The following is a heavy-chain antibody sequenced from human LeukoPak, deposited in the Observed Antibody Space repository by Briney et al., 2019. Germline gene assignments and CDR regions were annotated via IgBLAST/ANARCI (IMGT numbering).Heavy chain of an antibody. CDR3: ACSHDSSGNE. V-gene: IGHV3-7*01. CDR1: GFSFSRYW. J-gene: IGHJ4*02. D-gene: IGHD3-22*01. Sequence: GGSLRLSCVASGFSFSRYWMAWVRQAPGKGLEWVAKIKYDGSHKYYVDSVKGRFTISRDNAKNSVYLQMNRLRVDDTAVYFCACSHDSSGNEWGQGTMVTVSS. CDR2: IKYDGSHK.